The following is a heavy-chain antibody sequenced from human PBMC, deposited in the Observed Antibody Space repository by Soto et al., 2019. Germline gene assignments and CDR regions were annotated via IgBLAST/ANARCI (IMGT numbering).Heavy chain of an antibody. CDR3: ASVYYYDSSGYLLVNY. CDR2: IIPIFGTA. V-gene: IGHV1-69*01. D-gene: IGHD3-22*01. CDR1: GGTFSIYA. J-gene: IGHJ4*02. Sequence: QVQLVQSGAEVKKPGSSVKVSCKASGGTFSIYAISWVRQAPGQGLEWMGGIIPIFGTANYAQKFQGRVTITADESTSTAYMELSSLRSEDTAVYYCASVYYYDSSGYLLVNYWGQGPLVTVSS.